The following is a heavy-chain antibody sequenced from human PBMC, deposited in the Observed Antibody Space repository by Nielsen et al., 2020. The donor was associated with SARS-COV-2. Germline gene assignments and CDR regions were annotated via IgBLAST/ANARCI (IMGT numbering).Heavy chain of an antibody. V-gene: IGHV3-23*01. J-gene: IGHJ4*02. D-gene: IGHD2-15*01. CDR2: ITGGAGTT. CDR1: GFTFSSTW. Sequence: GGSLRLSCSASGFTFSSTWMDWVRQAPGKGLEWVSGITGGAGTTYYADSVKGRFTISRDNSKNTLYLQMGGLRAEDTAIYYCANTYSRGYSFYYFDSWGQGTLVTVSS. CDR3: ANTYSRGYSFYYFDS.